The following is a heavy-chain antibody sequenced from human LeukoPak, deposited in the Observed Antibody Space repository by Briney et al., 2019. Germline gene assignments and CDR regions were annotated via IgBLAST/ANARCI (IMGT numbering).Heavy chain of an antibody. CDR3: ARVRSGYFRAPDFDY. V-gene: IGHV3-64*01. CDR1: GFTFKPYA. J-gene: IGHJ4*02. Sequence: GGPLSFSCAASGFTFKPYALPWLPQAPGKGLEFVSSIINDGDNTYYANSVRGRFTISRDNSKNTLYLQLGSLRAEDMAVYYCARVRSGYFRAPDFDYWGQGTLVTVSS. CDR2: IINDGDNT. D-gene: IGHD3-22*01.